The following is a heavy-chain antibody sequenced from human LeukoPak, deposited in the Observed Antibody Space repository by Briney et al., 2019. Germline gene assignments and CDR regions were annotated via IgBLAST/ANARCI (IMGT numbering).Heavy chain of an antibody. CDR2: VYSGGST. CDR1: GFTVSSNY. Sequence: PGGSLRLSCAASGFTVSSNYMSWVRQAPGKGLEWVSVVYSGGSTYYADSVKGRFTISRDNSKNTLYLQMNSLRAEDTAVYYCANHPVGRVEDYYGMDVWGQGTTVTVSS. J-gene: IGHJ6*02. CDR3: ANHPVGRVEDYYGMDV. D-gene: IGHD1-26*01. V-gene: IGHV3-53*01.